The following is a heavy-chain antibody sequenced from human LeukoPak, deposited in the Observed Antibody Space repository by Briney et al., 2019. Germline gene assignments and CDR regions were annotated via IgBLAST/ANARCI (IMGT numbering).Heavy chain of an antibody. Sequence: GGSLRLSCAASGFTFSDYYMSWIRQAPGKGLEWVSYISSSGSTIYYADSVKGRFTISRDNAKNTLYLQMNSLRAEDTAVYYCAKDLGVTIPTTFDYWGQGTLVTVSS. D-gene: IGHD3-3*01. CDR2: ISSSGSTI. J-gene: IGHJ4*02. CDR3: AKDLGVTIPTTFDY. CDR1: GFTFSDYY. V-gene: IGHV3-11*01.